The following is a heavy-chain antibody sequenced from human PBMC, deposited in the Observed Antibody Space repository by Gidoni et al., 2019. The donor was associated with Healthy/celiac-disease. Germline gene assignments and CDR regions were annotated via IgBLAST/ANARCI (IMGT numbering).Heavy chain of an antibody. CDR3: ASMNIVATTLDY. Sequence: QVQLQESGPGLVKPSETLSLTCTVSGGSISSYYWSWIRQPPGKGLEWIGYIYYSGSTNYNPSLKSRVTISVDTSKNQFSLKLSSVTAADTAVYYCASMNIVATTLDYWGQGTLVTVSS. D-gene: IGHD5-12*01. CDR2: IYYSGST. J-gene: IGHJ4*02. CDR1: GGSISSYY. V-gene: IGHV4-59*01.